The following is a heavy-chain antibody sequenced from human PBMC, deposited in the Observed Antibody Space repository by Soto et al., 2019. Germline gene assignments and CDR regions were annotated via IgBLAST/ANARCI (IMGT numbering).Heavy chain of an antibody. CDR3: ARGGDYGEGWFDP. CDR1: GFTFSSYS. D-gene: IGHD4-17*01. Sequence: EVQLVESGGGLVKPGGSLRLSCAASGFTFSSYSMNWVRQAPGKGLEWVSSISSSSSYIYYADSVKGRFTISRDNAKNSLYLQMNSLRAEDTAVYYCARGGDYGEGWFDPWGQGTLVTVSS. CDR2: ISSSSSYI. J-gene: IGHJ5*02. V-gene: IGHV3-21*01.